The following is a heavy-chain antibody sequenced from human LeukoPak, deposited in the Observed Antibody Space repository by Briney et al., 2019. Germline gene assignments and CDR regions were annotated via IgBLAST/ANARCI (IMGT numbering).Heavy chain of an antibody. V-gene: IGHV3-33*01. CDR3: ARDLSSSSSALDY. Sequence: GGSLRLSCAASGFTFSNYGMHWVRQAPGKGLEWVALIWYDGSNKDYPDSVKGRFTISRDNSKNTLFLQMNSLRAEDTAVYYCARDLSSSSSALDYWGQGTLVTVSS. CDR1: GFTFSNYG. J-gene: IGHJ4*02. CDR2: IWYDGSNK. D-gene: IGHD6-6*01.